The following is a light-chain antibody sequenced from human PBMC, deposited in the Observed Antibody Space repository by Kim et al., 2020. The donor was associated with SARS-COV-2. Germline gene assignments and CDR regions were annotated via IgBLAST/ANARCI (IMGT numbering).Light chain of an antibody. Sequence: SPGERATLPCRASQSVSSNLAWYQQAPGQAPRLLIYGASTRATGIPARFSGSGSGTEFTLTISSLQSEDFAVYYCQQYDNWPPLTFGGGTKVDIK. J-gene: IGKJ4*01. V-gene: IGKV3-15*01. CDR1: QSVSSN. CDR3: QQYDNWPPLT. CDR2: GAS.